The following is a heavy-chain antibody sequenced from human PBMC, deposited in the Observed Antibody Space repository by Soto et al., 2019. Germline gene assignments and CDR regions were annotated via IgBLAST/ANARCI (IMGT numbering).Heavy chain of an antibody. D-gene: IGHD3-16*02. CDR3: ANDPPFDDYVWGSYRPGFDY. V-gene: IGHV3-23*01. Sequence: GGSLRLSCAASGFTFSSYAMSWVRQAPGKGLEWVSAISGSGGSTYYADSVKGRFTISRDNSKNTLYLQMNSLRAEDTAVYYCANDPPFDDYVWGSYRPGFDYWGQGTLVTVSS. CDR2: ISGSGGST. J-gene: IGHJ4*02. CDR1: GFTFSSYA.